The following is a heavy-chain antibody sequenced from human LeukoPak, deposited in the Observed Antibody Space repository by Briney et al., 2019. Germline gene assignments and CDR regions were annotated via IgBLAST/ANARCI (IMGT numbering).Heavy chain of an antibody. CDR3: AKAVVGATPRGAFDI. J-gene: IGHJ3*02. V-gene: IGHV3-9*01. Sequence: PGRSLRLSCAASGFTFDDSAMHWVRQAPGQGLEWVSGISWNSDNTGYADFVKGRVIISRDNAENSLYLQMNSLRSEDTAFYFCAKAVVGATPRGAFDIWGQGTRVTVSS. D-gene: IGHD1-26*01. CDR2: ISWNSDNT. CDR1: GFTFDDSA.